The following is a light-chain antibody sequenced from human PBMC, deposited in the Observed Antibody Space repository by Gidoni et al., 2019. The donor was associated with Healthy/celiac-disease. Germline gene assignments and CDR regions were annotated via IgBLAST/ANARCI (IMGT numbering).Light chain of an antibody. V-gene: IGKV1-39*01. CDR1: QSISSY. CDR3: QQSYSTPYS. CDR2: AAS. Sequence: EIQITQSPSSLSASVGDRVTITCRASQSISSYLNWYQQKPGKAPKLLIYAASSLQSGVPSRFSGSGSGTDFTLTISSLQPEDFATYYCQQSYSTPYSFXQXTKLEIK. J-gene: IGKJ2*03.